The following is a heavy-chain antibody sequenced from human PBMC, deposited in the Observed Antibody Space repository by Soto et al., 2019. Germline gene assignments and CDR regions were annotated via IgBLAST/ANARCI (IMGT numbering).Heavy chain of an antibody. J-gene: IGHJ4*02. D-gene: IGHD6-6*01. V-gene: IGHV4-61*01. CDR1: GGSVSSVKYF. CDR2: IYNNGTT. CDR3: ARAPKVSGSAQTRPDF. Sequence: SETLSLTCNVSGGSVSSVKYFWSWIRQPPGKGLEWIAYIYNNGTTNYSPSLKSRVSISVDTSKNQFSLNLTSLTAADTAVYYCARAPKVSGSAQTRPDFWGQGTLVTVSS.